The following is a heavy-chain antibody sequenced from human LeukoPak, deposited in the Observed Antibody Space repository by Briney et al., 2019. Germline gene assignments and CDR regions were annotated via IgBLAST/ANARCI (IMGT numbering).Heavy chain of an antibody. CDR3: ARGTLKAAVTDFDY. V-gene: IGHV3-20*04. D-gene: IGHD6-13*01. CDR2: INWNGGST. CDR1: GFTFDDYG. Sequence: GGSLRLSCAASGFTFDDYGMSWVRQAPGKGLEWVSGINWNGGSTGYADSVKGRFTISRDNAKNSLYLQMNSLRAEDTALYYCARGTLKAAVTDFDYWGQGTLVTVSS. J-gene: IGHJ4*02.